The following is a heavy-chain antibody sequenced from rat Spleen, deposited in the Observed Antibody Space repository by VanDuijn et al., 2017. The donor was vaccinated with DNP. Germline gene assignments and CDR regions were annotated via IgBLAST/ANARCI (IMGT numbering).Heavy chain of an antibody. D-gene: IGHD1-7*01. CDR1: GFSLTSNN. J-gene: IGHJ2*01. CDR2: IWKNGAT. Sequence: QVQLKESGPGLVQPSQTLSLTCTVAGFSLTSNNVHWVRQPPGKGLEWMGVIWKNGATRYNSAIKSPLSISRDTSKSQVFLKMNSLRTEDTAMYFCARKGGYYGGFDYWGQGVMVTVSS. V-gene: IGHV2-41*01. CDR3: ARKGGYYGGFDY.